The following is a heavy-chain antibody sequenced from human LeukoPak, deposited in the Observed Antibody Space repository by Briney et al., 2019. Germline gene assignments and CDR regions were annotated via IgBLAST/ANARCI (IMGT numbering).Heavy chain of an antibody. J-gene: IGHJ4*02. CDR2: ISRSSTDT. V-gene: IGHV3-11*06. CDR1: GFTFSSYW. Sequence: SGGSLRLSCAASGFTFSSYWMSWIRQAPGKGLEWLSDISRSSTDTNYADSVKGRFTIPRDNAKNSLFLQLNSLRAEDTAVYYCARKTYYYDSGSYSKSYYFDYWGQGTLVTVSS. CDR3: ARKTYYYDSGSYSKSYYFDY. D-gene: IGHD3-10*01.